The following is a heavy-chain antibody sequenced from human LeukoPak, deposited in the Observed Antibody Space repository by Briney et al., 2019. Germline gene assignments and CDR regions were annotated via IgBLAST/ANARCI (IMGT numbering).Heavy chain of an antibody. J-gene: IGHJ4*02. Sequence: SETLSLTCTVSGGSISSSSYYWGWIRKPPGKGLEWLGSIYYSGSTYSNPSLKSRVTISVDTSKNQFSLKLSSVTAADTAVYYCASPTGYSSGWFLFDYWGQGTLVTVSS. CDR2: IYYSGST. CDR3: ASPTGYSSGWFLFDY. V-gene: IGHV4-39*01. CDR1: GGSISSSSYY. D-gene: IGHD6-19*01.